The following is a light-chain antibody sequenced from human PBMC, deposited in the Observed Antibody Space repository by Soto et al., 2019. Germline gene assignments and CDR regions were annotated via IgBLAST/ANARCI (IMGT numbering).Light chain of an antibody. V-gene: IGKV3-15*01. CDR1: HYIYRN. Sequence: EIVMTQSPSTLSVSPGERATLSCTASHYIYRNVAWFQQRPGQAPRLLIYGASNRATGIPASFSGSGSGTEFTLTISSLQYEDFAVYYCQQYNNWHPITFGQGTRLEIK. CDR3: QQYNNWHPIT. J-gene: IGKJ5*01. CDR2: GAS.